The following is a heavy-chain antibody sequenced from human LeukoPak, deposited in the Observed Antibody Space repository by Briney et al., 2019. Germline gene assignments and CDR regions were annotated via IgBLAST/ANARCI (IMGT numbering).Heavy chain of an antibody. D-gene: IGHD6-13*01. J-gene: IGHJ4*02. CDR1: AFTFSNYA. Sequence: PGGSLRLSCAASAFTFSNYAMSWVRQAPGKGLEWVSSISGSGDSTYYADSVKGRFTISRDNSKNTLYLQMNSLRAEDTAVYYCARASWGFDYWGQGTLVTVSS. CDR3: ARASWGFDY. CDR2: ISGSGDST. V-gene: IGHV3-23*01.